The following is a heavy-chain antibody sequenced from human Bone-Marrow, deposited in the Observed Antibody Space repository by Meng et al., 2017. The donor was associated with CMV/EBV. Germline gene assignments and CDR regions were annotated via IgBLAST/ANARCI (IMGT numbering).Heavy chain of an antibody. CDR2: ISWNSGSI. CDR3: ALSLGSGSSFGMDV. V-gene: IGHV3-9*01. Sequence: SLKISCAASGFTFDDYAMHWVRQAPGKGLEWVSGISWNSGSIGYADSVKGRFTISRDNAKNSLYLQMNSLRAEDTAVYYCALSLGSGSSFGMDVWGQGTTVTVSS. J-gene: IGHJ6*02. CDR1: GFTFDDYA. D-gene: IGHD3-10*01.